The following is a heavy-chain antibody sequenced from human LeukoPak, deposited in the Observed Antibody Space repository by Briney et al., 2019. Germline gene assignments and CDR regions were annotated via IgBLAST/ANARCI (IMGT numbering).Heavy chain of an antibody. CDR3: ARSLTYYYDSSGPIDY. J-gene: IGHJ4*02. Sequence: GGSLRLSCAASGFTFDDYAMHWVRQAPGKGLEWVSGISWNSGSIGYADSVKGRFTISRDNAKNSLYLQMNSLRAEDTAVYYCARSLTYYYDSSGPIDYWGQGTLVTVSS. CDR2: ISWNSGSI. V-gene: IGHV3-9*01. CDR1: GFTFDDYA. D-gene: IGHD3-22*01.